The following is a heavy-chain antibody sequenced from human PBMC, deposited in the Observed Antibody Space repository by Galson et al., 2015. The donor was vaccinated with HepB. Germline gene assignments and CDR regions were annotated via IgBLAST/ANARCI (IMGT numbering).Heavy chain of an antibody. CDR3: AKERASVTTPEYFDY. CDR1: GFAFASYA. V-gene: IGHV3-23*01. J-gene: IGHJ4*02. Sequence: SLRLSCAASGFAFASYAMSWVRQTPGKGLEWVSEISGSGDSTYYADSVKGRFTISRDNSKNTVYLQMNSLRVEDRAVYYCAKERASVTTPEYFDYWGQGTLVTVSS. CDR2: ISGSGDST. D-gene: IGHD1-1*01.